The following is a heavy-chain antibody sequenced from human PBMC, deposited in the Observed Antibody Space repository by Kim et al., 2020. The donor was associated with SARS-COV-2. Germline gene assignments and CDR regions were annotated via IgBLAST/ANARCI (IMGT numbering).Heavy chain of an antibody. Sequence: GESLKISCKGSGYSFATYWIGWVRQMPGKGLEWMGNIYPGDSDTKYSPSFQGQVTISADKSISTAYLQWSSLKASDTAMYYCASAPMTYSSSWSGVDYWGQGTLVTVSS. V-gene: IGHV5-51*01. J-gene: IGHJ4*02. CDR2: IYPGDSDT. CDR3: ASAPMTYSSSWSGVDY. CDR1: GYSFATYW. D-gene: IGHD6-13*01.